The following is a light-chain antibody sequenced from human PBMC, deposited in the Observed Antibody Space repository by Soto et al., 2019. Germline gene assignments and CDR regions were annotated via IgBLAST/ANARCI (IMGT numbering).Light chain of an antibody. CDR1: QSISRS. J-gene: IGKJ1*01. CDR3: QQYNSYPWT. V-gene: IGKV1-5*01. Sequence: DIQMTQSPSTLSASVGDRVTITCRASQSISRSLAWYQQKPGKAPNLLIYDASSLESGVPSRFSGSGFGTEFTLTISSLQPDDFATYYCQQYNSYPWTFGQGTKVDIK. CDR2: DAS.